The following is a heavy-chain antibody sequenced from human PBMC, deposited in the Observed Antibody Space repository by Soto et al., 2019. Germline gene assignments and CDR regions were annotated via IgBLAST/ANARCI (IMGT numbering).Heavy chain of an antibody. CDR3: ARKITMVRGDTFDY. V-gene: IGHV1-8*01. Sequence: ASVKVSCKASGYTFTSYDINWVRQATGQGLEWMGWMNPNSGNTGYAQKFQGRVTMTRNTSISTAYMELSSLRSEDTAVYYCARKITMVRGDTFDYWGQGTLVTVSS. J-gene: IGHJ4*02. CDR1: GYTFTSYD. CDR2: MNPNSGNT. D-gene: IGHD3-10*01.